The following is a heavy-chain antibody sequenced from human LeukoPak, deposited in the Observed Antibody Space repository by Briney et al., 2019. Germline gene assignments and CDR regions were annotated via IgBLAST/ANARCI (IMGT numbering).Heavy chain of an antibody. CDR3: AIRGPSRSLFGFDI. CDR1: GGIFTKYV. CDR2: ISPLLGAG. V-gene: IGHV1-69*06. D-gene: IGHD2-2*01. J-gene: IGHJ3*02. Sequence: SVKVSCKASGGIFTKYVFHWVRQAPGQGPKWMGEISPLLGAGNYAQRFQGRVTITADTSTGTAYMELNSLKSEDTAVYYCAIRGPSRSLFGFDIWGQGTMVTVSS.